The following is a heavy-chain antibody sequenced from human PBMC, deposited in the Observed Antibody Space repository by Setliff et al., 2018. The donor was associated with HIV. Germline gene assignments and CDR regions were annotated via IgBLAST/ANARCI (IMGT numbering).Heavy chain of an antibody. V-gene: IGHV4-61*09. CDR3: AREGGTGRSSWYGAYWYDP. CDR2: VHSTLST. Sequence: PSETLSLTCTVSGDSMTSGSFYWSWVRQPAGKGLEWIGQVHSTLSTNYNPSLKSRLSISADTSKNQFSLRLTSVTAADTAVYYCAREGGTGRSSWYGAYWYDPWGQGTLVTVSS. D-gene: IGHD6-13*01. J-gene: IGHJ5*02. CDR1: GDSMTSGSFY.